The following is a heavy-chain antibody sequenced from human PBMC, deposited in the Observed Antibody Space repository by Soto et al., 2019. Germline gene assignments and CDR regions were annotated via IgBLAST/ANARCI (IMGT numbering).Heavy chain of an antibody. CDR3: ARDHRSLGDYYGIDV. D-gene: IGHD3-10*01. CDR1: GDSISSSSFY. Sequence: SETLSLTCSVSGDSISSSSFYWSWIRQHPGKALEWIGYIHYTGSTSYNPSLKSRLAISLDASKNQFSLSLSSVTSADTAVYYCARDHRSLGDYYGIDVWGQGTTVTVSS. V-gene: IGHV4-31*03. CDR2: IHYTGST. J-gene: IGHJ6*02.